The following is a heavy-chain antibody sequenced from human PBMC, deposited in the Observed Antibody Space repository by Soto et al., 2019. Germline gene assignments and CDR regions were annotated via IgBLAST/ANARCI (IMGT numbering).Heavy chain of an antibody. CDR1: GGSISSSSYY. CDR2: IYYSGST. Sequence: PSETLSLTCTVSGGSISSSSYYWGWIRQPPGKGLEWIGSIYYSGSTYYNPSLKSRVTISVDTSKNQFSLKLSSVTAADTAVYYCASWYDWYTFGGSPPDDYYYYGMDVWGQGTTVTVSS. D-gene: IGHD3-16*01. V-gene: IGHV4-39*01. J-gene: IGHJ6*02. CDR3: ASWYDWYTFGGSPPDDYYYYGMDV.